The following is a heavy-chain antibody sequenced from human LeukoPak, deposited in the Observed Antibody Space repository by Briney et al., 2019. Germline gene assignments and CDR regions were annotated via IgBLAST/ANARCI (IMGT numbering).Heavy chain of an antibody. J-gene: IGHJ6*02. V-gene: IGHV3-30-3*01. D-gene: IGHD5-18*01. CDR2: ISYDGSNK. CDR3: ARYKMERIQLWPTYDYYYYGMDV. CDR1: GFTFSSYA. Sequence: GRSLRLSCAASGFTFSSYAMHWVRQAPGKGLEWVAVISYDGSNKYYADSVKGRFTISRDNSKNTLYLQMNGLRAEDTAVYYCARYKMERIQLWPTYDYYYYGMDVWGQGTTVTVSS.